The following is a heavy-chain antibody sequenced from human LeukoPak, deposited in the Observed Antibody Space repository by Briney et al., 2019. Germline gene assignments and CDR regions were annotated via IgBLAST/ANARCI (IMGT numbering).Heavy chain of an antibody. CDR1: GGSISSYY. CDR3: ARDKFRAFDI. Sequence: KPSETLSLTCTVSGGSISSYYWSWIRQPPGKGLEWIGYIYYSGSTNYNPSLKSRVTISVDTSKNQFSLKLSSVTAADTAVYYCARDKFRAFDIWGQGTMVTVSS. V-gene: IGHV4-59*01. J-gene: IGHJ3*02. CDR2: IYYSGST.